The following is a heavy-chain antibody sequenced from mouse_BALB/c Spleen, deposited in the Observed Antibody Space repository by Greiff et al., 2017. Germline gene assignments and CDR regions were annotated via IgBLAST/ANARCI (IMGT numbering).Heavy chain of an antibody. Sequence: EVQLQQSGPELVKPGASVKISCKASGYTFTDYNMHWVKQSHGKSLEWIGYIYPYNGGTGYNQKFKSKATLTVDNSSSTAYMELRSLTSEDSAVYYCARWGTTVVEGAWFAYWGQGTLVTVSA. CDR1: GYTFTDYN. D-gene: IGHD1-1*01. CDR2: IYPYNGGT. J-gene: IGHJ3*01. CDR3: ARWGTTVVEGAWFAY. V-gene: IGHV1S29*02.